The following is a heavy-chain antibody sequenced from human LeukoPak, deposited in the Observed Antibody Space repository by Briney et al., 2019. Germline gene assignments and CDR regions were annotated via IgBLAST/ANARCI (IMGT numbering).Heavy chain of an antibody. CDR1: GGSISSGGHY. CDR3: ARDEAIFGAGYYYGMDV. V-gene: IGHV4-31*03. J-gene: IGHJ6*02. CDR2: INYSGST. Sequence: PSETLSLTCTVSGGSISSGGHYWSWIRQHPGTGLEWIGYINYSGSTYCNPSLKSRVTISVDTSQNQFSLKLSSVTAADTAVYYCARDEAIFGAGYYYGMDVWGQGTTVTVSS. D-gene: IGHD3-3*01.